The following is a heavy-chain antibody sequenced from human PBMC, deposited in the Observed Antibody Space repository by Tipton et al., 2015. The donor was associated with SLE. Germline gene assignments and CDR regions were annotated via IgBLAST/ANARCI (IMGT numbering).Heavy chain of an antibody. J-gene: IGHJ4*02. CDR3: ARQLDGVDY. CDR2: FYTRGST. Sequence: TLSLTCTVSGDSITSGYYYWTWIRQPAGEGLEWIGRFYTRGSTNYNPALKSRVTISVDTSKNQFSLKLSSVTAADTAVYYCARQLDGVDYWGQGTLVTVSS. D-gene: IGHD2-2*03. CDR1: GDSITSGYYY. V-gene: IGHV4-61*02.